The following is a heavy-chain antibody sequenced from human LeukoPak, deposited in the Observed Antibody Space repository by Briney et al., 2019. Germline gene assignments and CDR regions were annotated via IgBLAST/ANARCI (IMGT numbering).Heavy chain of an antibody. CDR3: ARVRYYYESSGYYVYYFDY. CDR1: GYSFTSYW. D-gene: IGHD3-22*01. Sequence: GESLKISCKGPGYSFTSYWIGWVRQMPGKGLEWMGIIYPGDSDTRYSPSFQGQVTISADKSISTAYLQWSSLKASDTAMYYCARVRYYYESSGYYVYYFDYWGQGTLVTVSS. J-gene: IGHJ4*02. CDR2: IYPGDSDT. V-gene: IGHV5-51*01.